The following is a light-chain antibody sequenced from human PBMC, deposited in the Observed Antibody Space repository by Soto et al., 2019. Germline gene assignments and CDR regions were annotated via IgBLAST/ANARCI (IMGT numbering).Light chain of an antibody. V-gene: IGKV3-20*01. J-gene: IGKJ1*01. CDR2: GAS. Sequence: EILLTQSPGTLSLSPGERATLSCRASQSVSRTYLSWYQLKPGQAPRLLIYGASTRATGIPDRFSGSGSGTDFTLTISRLEPEDFAVYYCQQYGFSFRAFGQGTKV. CDR3: QQYGFSFRA. CDR1: QSVSRTY.